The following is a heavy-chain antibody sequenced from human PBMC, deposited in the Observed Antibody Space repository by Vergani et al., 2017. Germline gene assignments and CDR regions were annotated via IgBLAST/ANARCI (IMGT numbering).Heavy chain of an antibody. D-gene: IGHD4-17*01. V-gene: IGHV3-74*01. CDR3: ARGMTTETTDLDGFDI. CDR1: GFTFSSYW. J-gene: IGHJ3*02. Sequence: EVQLVESGGGLVQPGGSLRLSCAASGFTFSSYWMHWVRQAPGKGLVWVSRINSDGSSTSYADSVKGRFTISRDNAKNTLHLQMNSLRPEDTAVYYCARGMTTETTDLDGFDIWGQGTMVSVSS. CDR2: INSDGSST.